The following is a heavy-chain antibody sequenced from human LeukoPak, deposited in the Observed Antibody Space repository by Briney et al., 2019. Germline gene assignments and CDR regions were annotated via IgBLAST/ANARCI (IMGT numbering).Heavy chain of an antibody. CDR1: GGTFTSYA. CDR2: IIPIFGTA. CDR3: ARDRYSSSGYNWFDP. J-gene: IGHJ5*02. Sequence: SVKVSCKASGGTFTSYAISWVRQAPGQGLEWMGGIIPIFGTANYAQKFQGRVTITADESTSTAYMELSSLRSEDTAVYYCARDRYSSSGYNWFDPWGQGTLVTVSS. V-gene: IGHV1-69*01. D-gene: IGHD6-13*01.